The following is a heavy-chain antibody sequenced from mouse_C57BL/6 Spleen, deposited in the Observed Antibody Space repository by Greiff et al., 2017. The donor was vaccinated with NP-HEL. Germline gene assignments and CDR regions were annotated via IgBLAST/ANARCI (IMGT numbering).Heavy chain of an antibody. V-gene: IGHV1-22*01. CDR2: INPNNGGT. Sequence: EVQLQQSGPELVKPGASVKMSCKASGYTFTDYNMHWVKQSHGKSLEWIGYINPNNGGTSYNQKFKGKATLTVNKSSSTAYMELSSLTSEDSAVYYCARGYYGIYFDYWGQGTTLTVSS. CDR1: GYTFTDYN. D-gene: IGHD1-1*01. CDR3: ARGYYGIYFDY. J-gene: IGHJ2*01.